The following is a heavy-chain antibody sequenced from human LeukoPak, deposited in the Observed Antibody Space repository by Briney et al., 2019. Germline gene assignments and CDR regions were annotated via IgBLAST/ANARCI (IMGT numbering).Heavy chain of an antibody. V-gene: IGHV3-23*01. Sequence: GSLRLSCVVSGITLSNYGLSWVRQAPGEGLEWVSGISERGGSTNYADSVKGRFIISRDNSKNTMYLQMNSVRAEDTAVYFCAKRGVVIRGVIISGFHKEAYYFDCWGQGILVTVSS. CDR3: AKRGVVIRGVIISGFHKEAYYFDC. CDR2: ISERGGST. J-gene: IGHJ4*02. D-gene: IGHD3-10*01. CDR1: GITLSNYG.